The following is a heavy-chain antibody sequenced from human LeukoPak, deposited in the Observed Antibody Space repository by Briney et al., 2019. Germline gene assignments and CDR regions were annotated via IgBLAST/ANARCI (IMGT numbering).Heavy chain of an antibody. D-gene: IGHD5-12*01. V-gene: IGHV1-18*01. CDR1: GYTFTSYG. Sequence: ASVKVSCKASGYTFTSYGISWVRQAPGQGLEWMGWISVYNGNTNYAQKLQGRVTMTTDTSTSTAYMELRSLRSDDTAVYYCARGIGARRWLQFYYFDYWGQGTLVTVSS. CDR2: ISVYNGNT. CDR3: ARGIGARRWLQFYYFDY. J-gene: IGHJ4*02.